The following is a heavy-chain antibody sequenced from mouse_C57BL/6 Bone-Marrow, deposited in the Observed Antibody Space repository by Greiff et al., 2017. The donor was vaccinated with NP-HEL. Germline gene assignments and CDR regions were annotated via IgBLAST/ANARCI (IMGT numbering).Heavy chain of an antibody. V-gene: IGHV1-82*01. D-gene: IGHD1-1*01. J-gene: IGHJ1*03. CDR3: ARYYYGGSHPYWYFDV. CDR2: IYPGDGDT. Sequence: VQLQQSGPELVKPGASVKISCKASGYAFSSSWMNWVKQRPGKGLEWIGRIYPGDGDTNYNGKFKGKATLTADKSSSTAYMQLSSLTSEDSAVYFCARYYYGGSHPYWYFDVWGTGTTVTVSS. CDR1: GYAFSSSW.